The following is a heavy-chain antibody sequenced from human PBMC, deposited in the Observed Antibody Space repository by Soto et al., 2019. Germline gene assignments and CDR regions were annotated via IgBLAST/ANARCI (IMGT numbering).Heavy chain of an antibody. Sequence: QIQMVQSGGEVKKPGASVKVSCKASGYAFSDYGISWVRQAPGQGPEWMGWVSAHDGDKNYAQRFQGRLIMTTDTHTNTAYMELRSLRSDDTAVYYCVRDCLHYDVSTGSYSDCFDPWGQGTLVIVSS. CDR2: VSAHDGDK. V-gene: IGHV1-18*01. CDR3: VRDCLHYDVSTGSYSDCFDP. J-gene: IGHJ5*02. D-gene: IGHD3-9*01. CDR1: GYAFSDYG.